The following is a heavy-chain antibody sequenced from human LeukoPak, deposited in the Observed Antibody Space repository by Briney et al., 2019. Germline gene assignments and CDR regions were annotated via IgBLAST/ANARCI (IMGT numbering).Heavy chain of an antibody. CDR1: GGSFSGYY. Sequence: TSETLSLTCAVYGGSFSGYYWSWIRQPPGKGLEWIGEINHSGSTNYNPSLKSRVTMSVDTSKNQVSLKLTSVTAADTAVYYCARDIYYDYSNGWAFDIWGLGTMVTVSS. CDR3: ARDIYYDYSNGWAFDI. V-gene: IGHV4-34*01. J-gene: IGHJ3*02. CDR2: INHSGST. D-gene: IGHD4-11*01.